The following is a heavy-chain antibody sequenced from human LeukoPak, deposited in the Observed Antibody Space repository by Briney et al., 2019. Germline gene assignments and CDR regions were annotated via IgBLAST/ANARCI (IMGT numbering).Heavy chain of an antibody. Sequence: GGSLRLSCTASGFTFNIYSMSWVRQAPGKGLEWVSSISSSSSSIYYADSLKGQFTISRDNAKNSLYLQMNNLRAEDTAVYYCARGPSCSSVSCYTTGLFDYWGRETLVTVSS. CDR2: ISSSSSSI. CDR1: GFTFNIYS. CDR3: ARGPSCSSVSCYTTGLFDY. V-gene: IGHV3-21*01. J-gene: IGHJ4*02. D-gene: IGHD2-15*01.